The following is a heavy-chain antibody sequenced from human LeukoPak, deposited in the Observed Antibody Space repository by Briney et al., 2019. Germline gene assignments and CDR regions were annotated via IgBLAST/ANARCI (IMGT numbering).Heavy chain of an antibody. CDR2: IYYSGST. CDR1: GGSISSSSYY. J-gene: IGHJ4*02. Sequence: KSSETLSLTCTVSGGSISSSSYYWGWIRQPPGKGLEWIGSIYYSGSTNYNPSLKSRVTMSVDTSKNQFSLKLSSVTAADTAVYYCARDRRSIAAAGNWYFDYWGQGTLVTVSS. D-gene: IGHD6-13*01. V-gene: IGHV4-39*07. CDR3: ARDRRSIAAAGNWYFDY.